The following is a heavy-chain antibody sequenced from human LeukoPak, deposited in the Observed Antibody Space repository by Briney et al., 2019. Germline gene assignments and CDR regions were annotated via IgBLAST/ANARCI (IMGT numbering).Heavy chain of an antibody. V-gene: IGHV1-46*01. CDR1: GDTFTNYY. Sequence: ASVKVSCKASGDTFTNYYIHWVRQAPGQGLEWMGLIYPSGGSANYAQKFQGRVTMTRDMSTSTVYMELSSLRPEDTAVYYCATSFPRDADAFDIWGQGTMVIVSS. D-gene: IGHD2-21*01. CDR2: IYPSGGSA. CDR3: ATSFPRDADAFDI. J-gene: IGHJ3*02.